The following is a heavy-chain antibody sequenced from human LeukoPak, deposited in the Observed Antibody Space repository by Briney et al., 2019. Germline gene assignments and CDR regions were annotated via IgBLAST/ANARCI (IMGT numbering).Heavy chain of an antibody. CDR2: IIPIFGTP. CDR1: GGTFSSYA. D-gene: IGHD5-18*01. CDR3: ARPRGYSYGYDAFDI. Sequence: SVKVSCKASGGTFSSYAISWVRQAPGQGLEWMGMIIPIFGTPNYAQRFQGRITIAADELTITAYMELTSLRSEDTAVYYCARPRGYSYGYDAFDIWGQGTMVTVSS. V-gene: IGHV1-69*13. J-gene: IGHJ3*02.